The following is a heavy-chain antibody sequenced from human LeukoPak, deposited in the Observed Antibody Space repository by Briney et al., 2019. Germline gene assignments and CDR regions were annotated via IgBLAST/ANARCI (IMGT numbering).Heavy chain of an antibody. CDR1: GFTFSGYS. V-gene: IGHV3-21*01. CDR3: ARGGIYSQGFDY. J-gene: IGHJ4*02. D-gene: IGHD6-13*01. CDR2: ISTTSDYI. Sequence: GGSLRLSCAASGFTFSGYSMNWVRQAPGKGLEWVSSISTTSDYIHYADSLKGRVAISRDNAKNSLYLQMNSLRAEDTAIYYCARGGIYSQGFDYWSQGSLVTVSS.